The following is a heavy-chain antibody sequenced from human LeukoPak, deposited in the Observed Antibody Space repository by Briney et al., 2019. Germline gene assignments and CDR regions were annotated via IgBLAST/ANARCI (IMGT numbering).Heavy chain of an antibody. CDR1: GNSISSGDNY. Sequence: SQTLSLTCTVSGNSISSGDNYWSWIRQPAGKGLEWIGRIYTSGSTNYNPSLKSRVTISVDTSKNQFSLKLSSVTAADTAVYYCARAPTVTTYFDYWGQGTLVTVSS. J-gene: IGHJ4*02. D-gene: IGHD4-11*01. CDR2: IYTSGST. CDR3: ARAPTVTTYFDY. V-gene: IGHV4-61*02.